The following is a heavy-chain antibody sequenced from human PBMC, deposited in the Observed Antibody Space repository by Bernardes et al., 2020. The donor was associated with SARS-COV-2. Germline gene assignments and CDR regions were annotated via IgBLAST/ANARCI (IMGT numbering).Heavy chain of an antibody. CDR2: IYYSGST. CDR3: ARGGYCSGGSCPFDY. D-gene: IGHD2-15*01. J-gene: IGHJ4*02. CDR1: GGSISSGGYY. Sequence: SETLSLTCTVSGGSISSGGYYWSWIRQHPGKGLEWIWYIYYSGSTNYNPSLKSPVTISVDTSKNQFSLKLSSVTAADSAVYYCARGGYCSGGSCPFDYWGQGTLVTVSS. V-gene: IGHV4-31*01.